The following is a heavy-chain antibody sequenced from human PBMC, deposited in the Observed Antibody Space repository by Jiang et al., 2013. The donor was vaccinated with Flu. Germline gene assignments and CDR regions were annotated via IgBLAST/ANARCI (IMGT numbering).Heavy chain of an antibody. D-gene: IGHD2-2*01. V-gene: IGHV2-70*04. J-gene: IGHJ4*02. CDR1: GFSLSTYGMR. CDR3: ARTFSTSWSFDY. Sequence: KPTQTLTLTCSFSGFSLSTYGMRVGWIRQPPGKALEWLARIDWDGDRFYSTSLKTRLTISKGTSEDQVLLTMTNMDPEDTAMYYCARTFSTSWSFDYWGPGTLVTVSS. CDR2: IDWDGDR.